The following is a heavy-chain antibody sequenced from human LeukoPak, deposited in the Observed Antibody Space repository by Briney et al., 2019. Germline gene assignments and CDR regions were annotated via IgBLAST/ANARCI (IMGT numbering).Heavy chain of an antibody. CDR2: IYYSGST. D-gene: IGHD6-19*01. CDR3: ARTAIAVAGSPLDY. CDR1: GGSFSGYY. J-gene: IGHJ4*02. Sequence: SETLSLTCAVYGGSFSGYYWSWIRQPPGKGLEWIGYIYYSGSTNYNPSLKSRVTISVDTSKNQFSLKLSSVTAADTAVYYCARTAIAVAGSPLDYWGQGTLVTVSS. V-gene: IGHV4-59*01.